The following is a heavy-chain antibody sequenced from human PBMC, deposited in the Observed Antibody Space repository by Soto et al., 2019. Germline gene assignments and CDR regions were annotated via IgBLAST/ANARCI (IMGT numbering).Heavy chain of an antibody. CDR3: ARMYYYGSGSYYNGFDY. CDR2: IYWDDDK. Sequence: QITLKESGPTLVKPTQTLTLTCTFSGFSLRTSGVGVGWIRQPPGKALEWLALIYWDDDKRYSPSPKSRITITKDPSKNQVVLAMTNMDPVDTDTYYCARMYYYGSGSYYNGFDYWGQGTLVTVSS. CDR1: GFSLRTSGVG. V-gene: IGHV2-5*02. J-gene: IGHJ4*02. D-gene: IGHD3-10*01.